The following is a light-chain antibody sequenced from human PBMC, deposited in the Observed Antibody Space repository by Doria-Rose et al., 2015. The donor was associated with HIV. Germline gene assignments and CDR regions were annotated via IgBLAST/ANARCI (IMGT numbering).Light chain of an antibody. CDR2: DGS. V-gene: IGKV3-20*01. CDR3: HQCGTSWT. J-gene: IGKJ1*01. Sequence: TQSPGTLSLSPGERATLSCRASQSFSSTYLAWYQQKPGQAPSLLIYDGSTRATGIPDRFSASGSGTDFTLTINRLEPEDFALYYCHQCGTSWTFGQGIKVEI. CDR1: QSFSSTY.